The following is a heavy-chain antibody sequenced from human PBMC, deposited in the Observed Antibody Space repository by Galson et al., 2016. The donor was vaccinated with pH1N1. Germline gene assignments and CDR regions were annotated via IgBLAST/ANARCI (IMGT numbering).Heavy chain of an antibody. Sequence: LRLSCAASGFTFDDYAMHWVRQASGKGLEWVSGISWNSGSIGYADSVKGRFTISRDNAKNSLYLQMNSLRAEDTALYYCAKVTGYLYGYVDYWGQGTLVTVSS. J-gene: IGHJ4*02. CDR3: AKVTGYLYGYVDY. CDR1: GFTFDDYA. V-gene: IGHV3-9*01. CDR2: ISWNSGSI. D-gene: IGHD5-18*01.